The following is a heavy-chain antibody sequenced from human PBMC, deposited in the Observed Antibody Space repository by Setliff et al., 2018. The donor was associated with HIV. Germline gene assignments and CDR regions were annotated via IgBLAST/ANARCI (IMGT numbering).Heavy chain of an antibody. Sequence: SETLSLTCTVSGGSIRGDDYYWTWIRQHPGKGLEWIGYVYYTGTTKYNPSLKSRVTISIDTSKNQFSLKLTSVTAADTAVYYCAREWLQHTGDDAFDVWGQGTMVTVSS. CDR3: AREWLQHTGDDAFDV. J-gene: IGHJ3*01. V-gene: IGHV4-61*08. D-gene: IGHD5-12*01. CDR1: GGSIRGDDYY. CDR2: VYYTGTT.